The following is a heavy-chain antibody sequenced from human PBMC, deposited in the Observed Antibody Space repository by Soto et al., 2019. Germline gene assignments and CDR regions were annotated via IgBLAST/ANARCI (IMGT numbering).Heavy chain of an antibody. J-gene: IGHJ4*02. V-gene: IGHV3-23*01. CDR2: ISTTGGST. CDR3: ARPDGATYNFRY. Sequence: DVQLLESGGSLVQPGGSLRLSCAASGFTFNASSLSWVRQAPGKGLQWVSAISTTGGSTYYADSVKGRFTISRDNSQNTLSLQMNSLRAEDTAVYYCARPDGATYNFRYWGQGTLVTVSS. D-gene: IGHD1-1*01. CDR1: GFTFNASS.